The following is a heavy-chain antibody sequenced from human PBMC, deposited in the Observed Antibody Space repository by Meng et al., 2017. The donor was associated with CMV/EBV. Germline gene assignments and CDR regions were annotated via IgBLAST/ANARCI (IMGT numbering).Heavy chain of an antibody. CDR1: GGSISSYY. CDR3: ARGGSSSSETFDY. CDR2: IYYSGST. V-gene: IGHV4-59*01. Sequence: SETLSLTCTVSGGSISSYYWSWIRQPPGTGLEWIGYIYYSGSTNYNPSLKSRVTISVDTSKNQFSLKLSSVTAADTAVYYCARGGSSSSETFDYWGQGTLVTVSS. J-gene: IGHJ4*02. D-gene: IGHD6-6*01.